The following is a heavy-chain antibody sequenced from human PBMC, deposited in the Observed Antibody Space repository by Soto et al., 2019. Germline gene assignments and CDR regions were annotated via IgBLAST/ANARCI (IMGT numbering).Heavy chain of an antibody. CDR2: IIPVFGIT. D-gene: IGHD2-15*01. Sequence: QVQLVQSGAAVKKPGSSVKVSCKASGGTFSSYAINWVRQAPGQGLEWMGGIIPVFGITHYAQKFQGRVSLTADEKTSTAYMELSSVRSEDKAVYYYARTRVAAHDPLDYWGQGTLVTVSS. CDR1: GGTFSSYA. J-gene: IGHJ4*02. V-gene: IGHV1-69*01. CDR3: ARTRVAAHDPLDY.